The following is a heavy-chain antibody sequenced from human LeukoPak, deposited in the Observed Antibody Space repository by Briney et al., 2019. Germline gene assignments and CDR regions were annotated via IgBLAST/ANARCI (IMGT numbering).Heavy chain of an antibody. CDR2: IYYSGST. CDR1: GGSVSSDNYY. J-gene: IGHJ4*02. V-gene: IGHV4-61*01. Sequence: SETLSLTCTVSGGSVSSDNYYWSWIRQPPGKGLEWMGYIYYSGSTNYHPSLKSRVTISVDTSKNQFSLNLRSVTAADTAVYYCARVERLQWYHFDYWGQGTLVTVSS. CDR3: ARVERLQWYHFDY. D-gene: IGHD4-23*01.